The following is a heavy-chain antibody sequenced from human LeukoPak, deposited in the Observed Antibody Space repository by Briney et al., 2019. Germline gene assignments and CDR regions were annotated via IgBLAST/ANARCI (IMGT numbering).Heavy chain of an antibody. J-gene: IGHJ4*02. CDR3: VTLYGSGSYYPSDY. V-gene: IGHV4-39*07. CDR1: GGSISSSSYY. Sequence: PSETLSLTCTVSGGSISSSSYYWGWIRQPPGKGLEWIGSIYYSGSTYYNPSLKSRVTISVDTSKNQFSLKLSSVTAADTAVYYCVTLYGSGSYYPSDYWGQGTLVTVSS. CDR2: IYYSGST. D-gene: IGHD3-10*01.